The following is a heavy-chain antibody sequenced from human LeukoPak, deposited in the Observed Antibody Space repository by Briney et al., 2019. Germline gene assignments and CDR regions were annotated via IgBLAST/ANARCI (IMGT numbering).Heavy chain of an antibody. CDR1: GFTFSNYA. V-gene: IGHV3-23*01. J-gene: IGHJ4*02. CDR2: VSDSGTMT. D-gene: IGHD4-17*01. CDR3: AKYSRYDYVGQIDY. Sequence: GGSLRLSCAASGFTFSNYAMNWVRQAPGKGLEWVSGVSDSGTMTYYARSVKGRFTISRDNSKNTLYLQMYSLRAEDTAIYYCAKYSRYDYVGQIDYWGQGTLVTVSS.